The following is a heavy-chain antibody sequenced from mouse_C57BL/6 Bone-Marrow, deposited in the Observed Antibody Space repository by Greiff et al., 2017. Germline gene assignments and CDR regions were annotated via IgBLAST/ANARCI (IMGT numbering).Heavy chain of an antibody. CDR3: ARKGAYYSNWGFAY. CDR2: IDPYDSET. CDR1: GYTFTSYW. D-gene: IGHD2-5*01. J-gene: IGHJ3*01. V-gene: IGHV1-52*01. Sequence: QVQLQQPGAELVRPGSSVKLSCKASGYTFTSYWMHWVKQRPIQGLEWIGNIDPYDSETPYNQKFKDKATLTVDKSSSIAYMQLSSLTSEDSAVYYCARKGAYYSNWGFAYWGQGTLVTVSA.